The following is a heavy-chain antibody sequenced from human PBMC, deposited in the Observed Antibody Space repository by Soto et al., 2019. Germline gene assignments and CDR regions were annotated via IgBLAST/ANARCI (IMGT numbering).Heavy chain of an antibody. J-gene: IGHJ6*02. CDR1: GGPFRSYA. D-gene: IGHD2-2*01. Sequence: ASVKVSCKASGGPFRSYAISWVRQAPGQGLEWMGGIIPIFGTANYAQKFQGRVTITADESTSTAYMELSSLRSEDTAVYYCARSCSSTSCYTYYYGMDVWGQGTTVTVSS. CDR2: IIPIFGTA. CDR3: ARSCSSTSCYTYYYGMDV. V-gene: IGHV1-69*13.